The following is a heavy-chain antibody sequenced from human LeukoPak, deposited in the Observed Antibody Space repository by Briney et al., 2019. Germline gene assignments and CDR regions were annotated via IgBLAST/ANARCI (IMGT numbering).Heavy chain of an antibody. Sequence: GGSLRLSRAASGLTLSNAWMSWGRHTPGKGVGWDGLIKSKTDGGTTDHAAPVKGIFTISRDDSKNTLYLQMNSLKTEDTAVYYCTTVGYSYGSYYFDYWGQGTLVTVSS. CDR1: GLTLSNAW. D-gene: IGHD5-18*01. J-gene: IGHJ4*02. CDR3: TTVGYSYGSYYFDY. CDR2: IKSKTDGGTT. V-gene: IGHV3-15*01.